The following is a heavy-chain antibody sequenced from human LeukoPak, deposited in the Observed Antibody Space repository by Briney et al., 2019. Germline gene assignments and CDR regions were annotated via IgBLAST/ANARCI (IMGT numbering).Heavy chain of an antibody. CDR3: ARGAAGGVLMVFYMDV. V-gene: IGHV1-69*05. CDR2: IIPIFGTA. Sequence: SVKVSCTASGGTFSSYAISWVRQAPGQGLEWMGGIIPIFGTANYAQKFQGRVTITTDESTSTAYMELTSLRSEDTAVYYCARGAAGGVLMVFYMDVWGKGTTVTVSS. J-gene: IGHJ6*04. D-gene: IGHD2-8*01. CDR1: GGTFSSYA.